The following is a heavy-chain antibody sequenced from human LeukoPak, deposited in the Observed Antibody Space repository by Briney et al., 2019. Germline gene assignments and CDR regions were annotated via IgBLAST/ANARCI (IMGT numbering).Heavy chain of an antibody. CDR2: TYYRSKWYN. J-gene: IGHJ3*01. D-gene: IGHD5-24*01. Sequence: SQTLSLTCAISGDSFSGNSTAYNWIRQSPSRGLEWLGRTYYRSKWYNDYAVSVKSRIIINPDTSKNQLSLQLKSVTPEDTAVYYCARGGQGDGYSADEAFDFWGQETMVTVSS. V-gene: IGHV6-1*01. CDR3: ARGGQGDGYSADEAFDF. CDR1: GDSFSGNSTA.